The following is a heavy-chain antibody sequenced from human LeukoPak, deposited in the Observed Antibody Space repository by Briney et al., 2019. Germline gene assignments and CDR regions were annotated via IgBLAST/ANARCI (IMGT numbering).Heavy chain of an antibody. J-gene: IGHJ4*02. CDR3: ARGDGGDGVDY. V-gene: IGHV3-74*01. Sequence: GGSLRLSCAASGFTFSSYCMHWVRQAPGKGLVWVSRISSGGSRTSYADSVKGRFTTARDNAKNTMYLQMNRLRAEDTAVYYCARGDGGDGVDYWGQGTLVTVSS. D-gene: IGHD2-21*02. CDR2: ISSGGSRT. CDR1: GFTFSSYC.